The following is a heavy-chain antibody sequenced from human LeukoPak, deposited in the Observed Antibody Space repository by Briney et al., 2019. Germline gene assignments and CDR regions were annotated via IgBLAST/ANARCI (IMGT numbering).Heavy chain of an antibody. CDR3: ASFDSGSYYGPGLAYDY. V-gene: IGHV4-30-4*08. Sequence: SETLSLTCTVSGGSISSGDYYWSWIRQPPGKGLEWIGYIYYSGSTYYNPSLKSRVTISVDTSKNQFSLKLSSVTAADTAVYYCASFDSGSYYGPGLAYDYWGQGTLVTVSS. CDR2: IYYSGST. J-gene: IGHJ4*02. CDR1: GGSISSGDYY. D-gene: IGHD1-26*01.